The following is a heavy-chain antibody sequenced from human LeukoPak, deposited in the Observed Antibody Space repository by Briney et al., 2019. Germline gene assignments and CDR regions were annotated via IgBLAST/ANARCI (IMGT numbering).Heavy chain of an antibody. Sequence: GGSLRLSCAASGFTFSSYSMNWVRQAPGKGLEWLSYISVSSRNVIDYADSVKGRVTISRDDAKNSLYLQMNSLRAEDTAVYFCARDFGPRLYAFDVWGRGTMITVSS. CDR2: ISVSSRNVI. CDR3: ARDFGPRLYAFDV. V-gene: IGHV3-48*04. J-gene: IGHJ3*01. CDR1: GFTFSSYS. D-gene: IGHD3-16*01.